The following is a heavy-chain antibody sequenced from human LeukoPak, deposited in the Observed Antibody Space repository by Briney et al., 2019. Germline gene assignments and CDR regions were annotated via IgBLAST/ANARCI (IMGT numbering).Heavy chain of an antibody. J-gene: IGHJ4*02. CDR2: ISPDGSST. Sequence: EVQLVASAGGLEQPGGSLRLSCAASGFTFTSYCMSWVRQAPGRGRVWVSRISPDGSSTIDADSVKGRFITSRDNAKNTLSLQMNSLRADDTAVYYCTRSPSLGGSYWGFNSWGQGTLVTVSS. CDR1: GFTFTSYC. D-gene: IGHD1-26*01. CDR3: TRSPSLGGSYWGFNS. V-gene: IGHV3-74*02.